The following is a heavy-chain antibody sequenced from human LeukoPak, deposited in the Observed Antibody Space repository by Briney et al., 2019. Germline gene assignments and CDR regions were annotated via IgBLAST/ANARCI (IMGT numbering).Heavy chain of an antibody. V-gene: IGHV1-18*01. D-gene: IGHD6-19*01. CDR1: GYTFTSYG. J-gene: IGHJ4*02. CDR2: INTYNGNT. Sequence: ASVKVSCKASGYTFTSYGISWVRQAPGQGLKWMGWINTYNGNTNYAQKLQGRVTMTTDTSTNTAYMELRSLRSDDTAVYYCARAYSSGWRFDYWGQGTLVTVSS. CDR3: ARAYSSGWRFDY.